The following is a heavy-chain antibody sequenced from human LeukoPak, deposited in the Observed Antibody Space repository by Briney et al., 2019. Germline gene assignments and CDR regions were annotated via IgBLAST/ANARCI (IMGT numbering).Heavy chain of an antibody. CDR1: GYTFTGYY. CDR2: INPNSGGT. J-gene: IGHJ4*02. CDR3: ARDKPDYCTNGVCYTAGFDY. D-gene: IGHD2-8*01. V-gene: IGHV1-2*02. Sequence: GASVKVSCKASGYTFTGYYMHWVRQAPGQGLEWMGGINPNSGGTNYAQKFQGRVTMTRDTSISTAYMELSRLRSDDTAVYYCARDKPDYCTNGVCYTAGFDYWGQGTLVTVSS.